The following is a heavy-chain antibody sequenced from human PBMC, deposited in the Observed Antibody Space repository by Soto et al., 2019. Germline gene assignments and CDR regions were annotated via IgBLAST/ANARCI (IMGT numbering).Heavy chain of an antibody. V-gene: IGHV1-69*13. CDR2: AIPIFDTP. J-gene: IGHJ5*01. CDR1: GGTFGNYG. CDR3: ARDREDGSGTKYNWFDS. Sequence: ASVKVSCKASGGTFGNYGISWLRQAPGQGLEWMGGAIPIFDTPHYAQKFRDRVTITADATSTAYMELTSLTSEDTATYYCARDREDGSGTKYNWFDSWGQGTLVTVSS. D-gene: IGHD3-10*01.